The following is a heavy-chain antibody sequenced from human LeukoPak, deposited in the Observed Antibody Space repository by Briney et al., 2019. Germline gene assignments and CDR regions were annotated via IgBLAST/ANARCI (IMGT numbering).Heavy chain of an antibody. CDR1: GFTFSSYG. Sequence: GGSLRLSCAASGFTFSSYGMHWVRQAPGKGLEWVAFIRYDGSNKYYADSVKGRFTISRDNSKNTLYLQMNSLRAEDTAVYYCAKFPYCSSTSCYTGEFDYWGQGTLVTVSS. J-gene: IGHJ4*02. CDR3: AKFPYCSSTSCYTGEFDY. V-gene: IGHV3-30*02. CDR2: IRYDGSNK. D-gene: IGHD2-2*02.